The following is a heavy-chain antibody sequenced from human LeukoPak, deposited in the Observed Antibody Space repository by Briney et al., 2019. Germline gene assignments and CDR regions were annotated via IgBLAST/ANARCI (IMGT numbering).Heavy chain of an antibody. CDR3: ARGDDTSGYYSFGIVPLDY. D-gene: IGHD3-22*01. Sequence: SETLSLTCTVSGASVSNNNYYWGWIRQPPGKGLEWIASIYYSGSTYYNPSLKSRVTISVDTSKNQFSLKLSSVTAADTAVYYCARGDDTSGYYSFGIVPLDYWGQGTLVTVSS. J-gene: IGHJ4*02. V-gene: IGHV4-39*07. CDR1: GASVSNNNYY. CDR2: IYYSGST.